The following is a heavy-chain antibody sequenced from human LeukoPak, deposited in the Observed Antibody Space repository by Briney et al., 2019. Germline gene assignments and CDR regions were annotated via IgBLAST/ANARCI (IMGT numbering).Heavy chain of an antibody. Sequence: GGSPRLSCAASGFIVSSDFMNWVRQAPGKGLEWVSAMNSGGSTFYADSVKGRFIISRDKSRNTLYLQMNSLSVDDTAVYYCTRGGSMVRGVLWGQGTLVTVSS. D-gene: IGHD3-10*01. CDR1: GFIVSSDF. J-gene: IGHJ4*02. CDR2: MNSGGST. CDR3: TRGGSMVRGVL. V-gene: IGHV3-53*01.